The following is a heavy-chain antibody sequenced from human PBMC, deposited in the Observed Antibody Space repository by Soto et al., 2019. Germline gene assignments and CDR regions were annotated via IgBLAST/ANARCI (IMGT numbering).Heavy chain of an antibody. CDR3: TPDYGGNSDGVVY. J-gene: IGHJ4*02. V-gene: IGHV3-15*01. CDR2: IKSKTDGGTT. CDR1: GFTFSNAW. D-gene: IGHD4-17*01. Sequence: EVQLVESGGGLVKPGGSLRLSCAASGFTFSNAWMSWVRQAPGKGLEWVGRIKSKTDGGTTDYAAPVKGRFTISRDDSKNTLYLQMNSLKTEDTAVYYCTPDYGGNSDGVVYWGQGTLVTVSS.